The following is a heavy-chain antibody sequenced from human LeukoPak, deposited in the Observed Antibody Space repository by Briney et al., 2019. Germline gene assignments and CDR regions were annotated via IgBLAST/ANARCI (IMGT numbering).Heavy chain of an antibody. D-gene: IGHD2-21*02. CDR3: ARIPRGAKRDRYYFDY. J-gene: IGHJ4*02. CDR1: GGSFSGYY. Sequence: SETLSLTCAVYGGSFSGYYWSWIRQPPGKGLEWIGEINHSGSTNYNPSLKSRVTISVDTSKNQFSLKLSSVTAADTVVYYCARIPRGAKRDRYYFDYWGQGTLVTVSS. V-gene: IGHV4-34*01. CDR2: INHSGST.